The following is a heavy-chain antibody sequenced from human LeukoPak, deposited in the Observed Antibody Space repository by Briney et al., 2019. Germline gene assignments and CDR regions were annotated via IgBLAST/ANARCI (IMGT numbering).Heavy chain of an antibody. CDR3: ARESYDYVWGSYRYQDY. V-gene: IGHV3-30*04. Sequence: PGGSLRLSCAASGFTFSSYEMNWVRQAPGKGLEWVAVISYDGSNKYYADSVKGRFTISRDNSKNTLYLQMNSLRAEDTAVYYCARESYDYVWGSYRYQDYWGQGTLVTVSS. D-gene: IGHD3-16*02. J-gene: IGHJ4*02. CDR1: GFTFSSYE. CDR2: ISYDGSNK.